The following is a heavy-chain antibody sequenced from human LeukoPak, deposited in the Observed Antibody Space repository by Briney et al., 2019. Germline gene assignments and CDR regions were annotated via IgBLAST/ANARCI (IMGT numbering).Heavy chain of an antibody. J-gene: IGHJ3*02. CDR1: GFTFSSYS. Sequence: GGSLRLSCAASGFTFSSYSMNWVRQAPGKGLEWVSSISSSSSYIYYADSVKGRFTISRDNAKNSLYLQMNSLRAEDTAVYYCARAESGGSLQNHDFDIWGQGTMVTVSS. CDR3: ARAESGGSLQNHDFDI. D-gene: IGHD2-15*01. CDR2: ISSSSSYI. V-gene: IGHV3-21*01.